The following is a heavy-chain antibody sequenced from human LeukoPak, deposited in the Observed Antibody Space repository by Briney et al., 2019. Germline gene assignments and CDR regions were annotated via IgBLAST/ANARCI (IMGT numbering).Heavy chain of an antibody. CDR3: AREASDTAMATYYFDY. CDR2: IYISGRT. V-gene: IGHV4-4*07. J-gene: IGHJ4*02. CDR1: GGSIGTYY. D-gene: IGHD5-18*01. Sequence: SETLSLTCTVSGGSIGTYYWSWIRQPAGKGLEWIGRIYISGRTNYNPSLQSRVTMSVDTSRNQFSLKLRSVTAADTAVYYCAREASDTAMATYYFDYWGQGTLVTVPS.